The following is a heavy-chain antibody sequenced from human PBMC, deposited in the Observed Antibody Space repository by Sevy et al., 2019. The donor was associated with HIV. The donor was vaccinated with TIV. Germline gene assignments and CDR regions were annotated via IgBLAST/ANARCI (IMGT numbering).Heavy chain of an antibody. D-gene: IGHD6-19*01. CDR1: GYTFTSYG. V-gene: IGHV1-18*01. J-gene: IGHJ4*02. CDR2: ISAHNGNT. CDR3: AREQWLVLGEYYFDY. Sequence: ASVKVSCKASGYTFTSYGISWVRQAPGQGLEWMGWISAHNGNTNYAQKLQGRVTMTTDTSTSTAYMELRSLRSDDTAVYYCAREQWLVLGEYYFDYWGQGTLVTVSS.